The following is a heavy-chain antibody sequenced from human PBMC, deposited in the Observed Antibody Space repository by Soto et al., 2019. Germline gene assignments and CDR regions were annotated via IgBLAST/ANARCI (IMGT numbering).Heavy chain of an antibody. CDR1: GFTFSGSA. D-gene: IGHD3-9*01. CDR2: IRSKANSYAT. J-gene: IGHJ6*03. Sequence: GGSLRLSCAASGFTFSGSAMHWVRQASGKGLEWVGRIRSKANSYATAYAASVKGRVTISRDDSKNTAYLQMNSLKTEDTAVYYCTRLIHYDILTGYRDDYYYMDVWGKGTTVTVSS. V-gene: IGHV3-73*01. CDR3: TRLIHYDILTGYRDDYYYMDV.